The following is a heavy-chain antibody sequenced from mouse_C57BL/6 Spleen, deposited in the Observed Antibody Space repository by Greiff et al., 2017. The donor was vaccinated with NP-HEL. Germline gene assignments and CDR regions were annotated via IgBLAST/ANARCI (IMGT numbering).Heavy chain of an antibody. CDR3: ARKRLDYEYEGDAMDY. D-gene: IGHD2-4*01. J-gene: IGHJ4*01. CDR2: IYPRSGNT. Sequence: QVHVKQSGAELARPGASVKLSCKASGYTFTSYGISWVKQRTGQGLEWIGEIYPRSGNTYYNEKFKGKATLTADKSSSTAYMELRSLTSEDSAVYFCARKRLDYEYEGDAMDYWGQGTSVTVSS. V-gene: IGHV1-81*01. CDR1: GYTFTSYG.